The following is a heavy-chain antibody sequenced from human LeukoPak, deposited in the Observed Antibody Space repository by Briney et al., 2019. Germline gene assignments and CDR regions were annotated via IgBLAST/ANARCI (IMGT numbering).Heavy chain of an antibody. CDR3: AASYSSGWTPFDY. J-gene: IGHJ4*02. CDR2: INPDNGGT. V-gene: IGHV1-2*02. Sequence: ASVKVSCKASGYTFTGSYMHWVRQAPGQGLEWMGWINPDNGGTNYAQKFQGRVTMTRDTSISTAYMELSRLRSDDTAVYYCAASYSSGWTPFDYWGQGTLVTVSS. CDR1: GYTFTGSY. D-gene: IGHD6-19*01.